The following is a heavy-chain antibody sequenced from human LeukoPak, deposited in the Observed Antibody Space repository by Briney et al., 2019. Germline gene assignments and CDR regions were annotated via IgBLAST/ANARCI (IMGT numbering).Heavy chain of an antibody. CDR1: GFTFSSYS. D-gene: IGHD2-2*02. Sequence: PGGSLRLSCAASGFTFSSYSMNWVRQAPGKGLEWVSSISSSRSYIYYADSEKGRFTISRENAKKSLYLQINSLRAEDTAVYYCARGNRYCSSTSCYNVSSYYYMDVWGKGTTAPVSS. CDR3: ARGNRYCSSTSCYNVSSYYYMDV. CDR2: ISSSRSYI. J-gene: IGHJ6*03. V-gene: IGHV3-21*01.